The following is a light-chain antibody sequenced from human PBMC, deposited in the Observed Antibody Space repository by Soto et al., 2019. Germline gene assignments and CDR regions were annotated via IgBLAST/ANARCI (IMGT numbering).Light chain of an antibody. CDR3: MQGTHRPPT. CDR1: QSVLYNSNNKNY. J-gene: IGKJ1*01. CDR2: WAS. Sequence: DFVMTQSPDSLAVSLGARATINCKSSQSVLYNSNNKNYLVWYQQKPGQPPKLLIYWASTRESGVPDRFSGSGSGTDFTLIISRVEAEDVGVYYCMQGTHRPPTFGQGTKVDI. V-gene: IGKV4-1*01.